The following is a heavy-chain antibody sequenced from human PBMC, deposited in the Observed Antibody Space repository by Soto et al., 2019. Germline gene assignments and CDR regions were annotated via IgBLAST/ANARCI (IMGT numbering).Heavy chain of an antibody. V-gene: IGHV4-59*01. CDR2: AYYSGST. J-gene: IGHJ5*02. CDR1: GGSISHYY. D-gene: IGHD2-8*01. CDR3: ARDRSTYGGGGTGEVKENWFDP. Sequence: LSLTCTVSGGSISHYYWSWIRQSPGKGLEWIGYAYYSGSTDYNPSLKSRVTMSVDTSKNQVSLKLNSVTTADTAVYYCARDRSTYGGGGTGEVKENWFDPWGPGTLVTVSS.